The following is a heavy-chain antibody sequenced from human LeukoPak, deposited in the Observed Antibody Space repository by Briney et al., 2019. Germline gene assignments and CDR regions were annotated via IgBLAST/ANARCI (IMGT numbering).Heavy chain of an antibody. V-gene: IGHV1-2*02. CDR2: INPNTGAT. CDR1: GYTFTGYY. Sequence: GASVKVSCKPSGYTFTGYYLHWVRQAPGQGLEWMGWINPNTGATIYAEKFQGRVTTTRDTSIDTAYMEMRSLRSDDTAVYYCARDRVGSGWPRPWYFEFWGQGTLITVSS. CDR3: ARDRVGSGWPRPWYFEF. J-gene: IGHJ1*01. D-gene: IGHD6-19*01.